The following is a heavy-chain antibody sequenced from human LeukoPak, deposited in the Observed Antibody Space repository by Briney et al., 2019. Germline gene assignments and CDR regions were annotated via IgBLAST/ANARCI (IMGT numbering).Heavy chain of an antibody. CDR1: GGSISSGGYY. Sequence: PSQTLSLTCTVSGGSISSGGYYWSWIRQHPGKGLEWIGYIYYSGSTYYNPSLKSRVTISVDTSKNQFSLKLSSVTAADTAVYYCAREIRPMSYYYDSSGHMDYWGQGTLVTVSS. CDR2: IYYSGST. D-gene: IGHD3-22*01. J-gene: IGHJ4*02. V-gene: IGHV4-31*03. CDR3: AREIRPMSYYYDSSGHMDY.